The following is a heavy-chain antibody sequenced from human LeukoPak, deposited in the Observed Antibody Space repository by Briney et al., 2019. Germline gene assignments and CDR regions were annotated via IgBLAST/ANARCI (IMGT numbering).Heavy chain of an antibody. CDR1: GFTFSSYA. Sequence: PGGSLRLSCAASGFTFSSYAMSWVRQAPGKGLEWVASLSSSGGSTYYADSVKGRFTISRVNSKNTLYLQMNSLGAEDTAVYYCAKTSVGEGRIIASGYFDKWGQGTLVTVSS. J-gene: IGHJ4*02. CDR3: AKTSVGEGRIIASGYFDK. V-gene: IGHV3-23*01. CDR2: LSSSGGST. D-gene: IGHD2-15*01.